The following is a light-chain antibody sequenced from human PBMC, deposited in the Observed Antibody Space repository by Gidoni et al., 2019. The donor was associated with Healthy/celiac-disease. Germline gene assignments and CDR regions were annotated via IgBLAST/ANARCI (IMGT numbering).Light chain of an antibody. Sequence: QPVLTHPPPGPGAPRQRVTISCSGSSSSIGNNAVNWYQQLPGKAPKLLIYYDDLLPSGVSDRFSGSKSGTSASLAISGLQSDDEADYYCAAWDDSLNGSLVFGGGTKLTVL. CDR1: SSSIGNNA. J-gene: IGLJ3*02. CDR2: YDD. CDR3: AAWDDSLNGSLV. V-gene: IGLV1-36*01.